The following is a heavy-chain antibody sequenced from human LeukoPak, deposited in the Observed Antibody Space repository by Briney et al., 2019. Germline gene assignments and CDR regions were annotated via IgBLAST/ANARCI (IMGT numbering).Heavy chain of an antibody. D-gene: IGHD3-22*01. CDR1: GGSISSSNW. CDR3: ARTDSSGYYSHWFDP. J-gene: IGHJ5*02. CDR2: IYHSGST. Sequence: PSETLSLTCAVSGGSISSSNWWSWVRQPPGKGLEWIGEIYHSGSTNYNPSLKSRVTISVDKSKNQFSLKLSSVTAADTAVYYCARTDSSGYYSHWFDPWGQGTLVTVSS. V-gene: IGHV4-4*02.